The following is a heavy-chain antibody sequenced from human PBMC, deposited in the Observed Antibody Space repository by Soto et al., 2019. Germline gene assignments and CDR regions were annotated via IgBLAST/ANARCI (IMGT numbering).Heavy chain of an antibody. V-gene: IGHV4-39*01. CDR3: XXXXXXXXXXWTNWFDP. Sequence: QLQLQESGPGLVKPSETLSLTCTVSGGSISSXSYYWXXXXXXXGXGLEWIGSIYYSGSTYYNPSLKSRVTISXDTSXNQFSXXXXXVTAADTXXXXXXXXXXXXXXXWTNWFDPWGQGTLVTVSS. CDR1: GGSISSXSYY. J-gene: IGHJ5*02. CDR2: IYYSGST. D-gene: IGHD1-1*01.